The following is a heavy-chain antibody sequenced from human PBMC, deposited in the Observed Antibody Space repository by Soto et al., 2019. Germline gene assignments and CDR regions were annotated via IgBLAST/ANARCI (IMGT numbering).Heavy chain of an antibody. V-gene: IGHV1-3*01. CDR1: GYIFTNYY. CDR2: INAGNGNT. CDR3: ARGDSSGYYQTPPDP. Sequence: ASVKVSCKTSGYIFTNYYLHWMRQAPEQGLEWMGWINAGNGNTKYSQKFQGRVTITRDTSASTAYMELSSLRSEDTAVYYCARGDSSGYYQTPPDPWGQGTLVTVSS. D-gene: IGHD3-22*01. J-gene: IGHJ5*02.